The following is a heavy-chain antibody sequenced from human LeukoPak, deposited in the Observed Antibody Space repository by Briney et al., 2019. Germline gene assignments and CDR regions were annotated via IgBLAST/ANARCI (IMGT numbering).Heavy chain of an antibody. D-gene: IGHD6-13*01. CDR2: ISYDGSNK. V-gene: IGHV3-30*04. CDR1: GFTFSSYA. J-gene: IGHJ3*02. Sequence: PGGSLRLSCAASGFTFSSYAMHWVRQAPGKGLEGVAVISYDGSNKYYADSVKGRFTISRDNSKNTLYLQMNSLRAEDTAVYYCASHGYSSSWSDAFDIWGQGTMVTVSS. CDR3: ASHGYSSSWSDAFDI.